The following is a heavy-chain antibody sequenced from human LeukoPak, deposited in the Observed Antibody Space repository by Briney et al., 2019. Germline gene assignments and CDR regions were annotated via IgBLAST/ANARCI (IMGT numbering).Heavy chain of an antibody. D-gene: IGHD5-12*01. Sequence: SVKVSCKASGGTFSSYAISWVRQAPGQGLEWMGGIIPIFGTANYAQKFQGRVTITADESTSTAYMELSSLRSEDTAVYYCARGPPRIVATISAAFDSWGQGTMVTVSS. CDR1: GGTFSSYA. J-gene: IGHJ3*02. CDR3: ARGPPRIVATISAAFDS. CDR2: IIPIFGTA. V-gene: IGHV1-69*13.